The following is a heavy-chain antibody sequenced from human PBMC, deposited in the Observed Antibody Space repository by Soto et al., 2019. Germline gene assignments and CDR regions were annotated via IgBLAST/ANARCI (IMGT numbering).Heavy chain of an antibody. CDR3: ARRARADYYYMDV. J-gene: IGHJ6*03. CDR1: GFTLSSDA. D-gene: IGHD6-6*01. CDR2: ISSNGIGT. Sequence: EVQLVESGGGLAQPWGSLRLSCAASGFTLSSDAMDWVRQAPGKGLEYVSGISSNGIGTYYANSVKGRFTISRDNSKNTVYLQMDSLRPEDMAVYYCARRARADYYYMDVWGKGTTVTVS. V-gene: IGHV3-64*01.